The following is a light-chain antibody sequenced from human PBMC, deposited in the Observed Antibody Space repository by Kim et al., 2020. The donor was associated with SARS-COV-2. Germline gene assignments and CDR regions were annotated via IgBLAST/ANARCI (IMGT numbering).Light chain of an antibody. CDR2: KAS. CDR3: QQYGSRLYI. V-gene: IGKV1-5*03. Sequence: DIQMTQSPSILSASVGDTVTITCRASQSIKNWLAWYQQKPGKAPKLLIYKASSIEAGVPSRFSGSGSGTEFTLTISTLEPDDFAAYSCQQYGSRLYIFGQGTKLEI. J-gene: IGKJ2*01. CDR1: QSIKNW.